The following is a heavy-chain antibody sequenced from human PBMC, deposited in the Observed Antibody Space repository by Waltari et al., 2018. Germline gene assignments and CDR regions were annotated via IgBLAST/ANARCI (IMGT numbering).Heavy chain of an antibody. CDR1: GDSVSSNSAA. D-gene: IGHD1-1*01. J-gene: IGHJ4*02. CDR2: TDYRSKWYN. V-gene: IGHV6-1*01. Sequence: QVQLQQSGPGLVKPSQTLSLTCAISGDSVSSNSAAWNWIRQSPSRGLEWLGRTDYRSKWYNDYAVSVKSRITSNPDTSKNQFSLQLNSVTPEDTAVYYCASSAPRTTGTTDYFDYWGQGTLVTVSS. CDR3: ASSAPRTTGTTDYFDY.